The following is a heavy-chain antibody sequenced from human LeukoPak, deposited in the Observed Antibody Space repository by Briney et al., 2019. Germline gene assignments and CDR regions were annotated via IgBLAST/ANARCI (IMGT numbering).Heavy chain of an antibody. D-gene: IGHD1-7*01. V-gene: IGHV3-21*01. Sequence: PGGSLRLSCAASGFTFSSYSMNWVRQAPGKGLEWVSSISTSSRYINYADSVKGRFTISRDNARNSLYLQMNSLRAEDTAVYYCAKDVLIGTTGWLDPWGQGTLVTVSS. CDR3: AKDVLIGTTGWLDP. J-gene: IGHJ5*02. CDR1: GFTFSSYS. CDR2: ISTSSRYI.